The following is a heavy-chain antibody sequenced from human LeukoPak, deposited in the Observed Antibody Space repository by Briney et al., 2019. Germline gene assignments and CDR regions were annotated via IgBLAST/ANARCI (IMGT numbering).Heavy chain of an antibody. V-gene: IGHV4-4*07. J-gene: IGHJ6*03. CDR1: GGSISSYY. CDR2: IYTSGST. CDR3: ARVIEYSSGWYDYYYYMDA. Sequence: SETLSLTCTVSGGSISSYYWSWIRQPAGKGLEWIGRIYTSGSTNYNPSLKSRVTMSVDTSKNQFSLKLSSVTAADTAVYYCARVIEYSSGWYDYYYYMDAWGKGTTVTVSS. D-gene: IGHD6-19*01.